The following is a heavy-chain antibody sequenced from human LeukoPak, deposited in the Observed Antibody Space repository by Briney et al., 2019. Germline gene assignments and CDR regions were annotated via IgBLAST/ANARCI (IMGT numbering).Heavy chain of an antibody. V-gene: IGHV3-23*01. J-gene: IGHJ6*03. Sequence: GGSLRLSCAASGFTFSSYAMSWVRQAPGKGLEWVSAISGSGGSTYYADSVKGRFTISRDNSNNTLYLQMNSLRAEDTAVYYCARRRYYYDSSGRTTYYYMDVWGKGTTVTVSS. CDR3: ARRRYYYDSSGRTTYYYMDV. CDR2: ISGSGGST. D-gene: IGHD3-22*01. CDR1: GFTFSSYA.